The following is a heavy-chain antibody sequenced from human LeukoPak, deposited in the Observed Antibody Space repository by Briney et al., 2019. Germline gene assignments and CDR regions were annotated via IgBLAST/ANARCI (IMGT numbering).Heavy chain of an antibody. CDR3: ARDGTGGGYYYYFDY. Sequence: SVKVSCKASGYTFTAFTDYYIHWVRQAPGQGLEWMGRIIPILGIANYAQKFQGRVTITADKSTSTAYMELSSLRSEDTAVYYCARDGTGGGYYYYFDYWGQGTLVTVSS. CDR2: IIPILGIA. CDR1: GYTFTAFTDYY. J-gene: IGHJ4*02. V-gene: IGHV1-69*04. D-gene: IGHD3-22*01.